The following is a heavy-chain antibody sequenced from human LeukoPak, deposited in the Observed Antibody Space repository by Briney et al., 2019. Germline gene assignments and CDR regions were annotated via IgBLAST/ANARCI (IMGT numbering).Heavy chain of an antibody. CDR1: SGSISSSSYY. V-gene: IGHV4-39*01. J-gene: IGHJ4*02. D-gene: IGHD3-22*01. CDR2: IYYSGST. Sequence: SETLSLTCSVSSGSISSSSYYWGWIRQPPGKGLEWIGSIYYSGSTNYNPSLKSRVTISIDTSKNQFSLKLASVTAADTAVYYCASSGYYYYKGGFDYWGQGTLVTVSS. CDR3: ASSGYYYYKGGFDY.